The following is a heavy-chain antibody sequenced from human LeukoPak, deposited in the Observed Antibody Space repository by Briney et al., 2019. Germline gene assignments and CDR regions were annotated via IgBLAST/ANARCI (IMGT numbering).Heavy chain of an antibody. CDR2: IYTSGST. D-gene: IGHD2-15*01. CDR1: GGSISSYY. V-gene: IGHV4-4*09. Sequence: PSETLSLTCTVSGGSISSYYWSWIRQPPGKGLEWIGYIYTSGSTNYNPSLKSRVTISVDTSKNQFSLKLSSVTAADTAVYYCARGLSAYCSGGSCRGLGYWGQGTLVTVSS. J-gene: IGHJ4*02. CDR3: ARGLSAYCSGGSCRGLGY.